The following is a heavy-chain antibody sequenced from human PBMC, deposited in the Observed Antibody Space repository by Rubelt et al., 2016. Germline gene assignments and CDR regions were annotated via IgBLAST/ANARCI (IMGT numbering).Heavy chain of an antibody. CDR2: ISGSGDST. V-gene: IGHV3-23*01. CDR1: GFTFSSYA. D-gene: IGHD2-2*01. CDR3: ARVQGVSAADANWNYADY. Sequence: GGSLRLSCAASGFTFSSYAMSWVRQAPGKGLEWVSAISGSGDSTNYADSVKGRFTISRDNPKNTLYLQMNSLRAEDPAVYYCARVQGVSAADANWNYADYWGQGTLVTVSS. J-gene: IGHJ4*02.